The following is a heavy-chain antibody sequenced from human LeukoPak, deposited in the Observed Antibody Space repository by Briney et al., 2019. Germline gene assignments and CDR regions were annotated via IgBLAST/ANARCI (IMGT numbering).Heavy chain of an antibody. D-gene: IGHD3-10*01. CDR3: ARELLWFGELSGGGDY. CDR1: GGSISSSSYY. J-gene: IGHJ4*02. Sequence: PSETLSLTCTVSGGSISSSSYYWGWIRQPPGKGLEWIGSIYYSGSTYYNPSLKSRVTISVDTSKNQFSLKLSSVTAADTAVYYCARELLWFGELSGGGDYWGQGTLVTVSS. CDR2: IYYSGST. V-gene: IGHV4-39*07.